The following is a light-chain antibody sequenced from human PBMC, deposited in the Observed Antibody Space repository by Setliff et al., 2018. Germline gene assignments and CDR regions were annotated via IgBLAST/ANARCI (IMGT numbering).Light chain of an antibody. V-gene: IGKV1-9*01. CDR1: QDISNF. Sequence: DIHLTQSPSFLSASVGDRVTITCRASQDISNFFAWYQKKSGKAPKLLIYAASTLQSGVPSRFSDSGSGTEFTLTISSLQAEDFATYYCQQLNSYPLSFGGGTKVDIK. CDR3: QQLNSYPLS. J-gene: IGKJ4*01. CDR2: AAS.